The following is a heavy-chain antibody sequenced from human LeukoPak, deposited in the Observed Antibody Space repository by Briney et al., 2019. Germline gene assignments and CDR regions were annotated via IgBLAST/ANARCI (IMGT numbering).Heavy chain of an antibody. Sequence: GGSLRLSCAASGFTFSDYGVHWVRQAPGKGLEWVAFIRYNGDTIYYADSVKGRFTISRDNSKNTLYLQMNSLRAEDTAVYYCAKPPDYTSSWYYYGLDVWGQGTTVTVSS. J-gene: IGHJ6*02. CDR3: AKPPDYTSSWYYYGLDV. D-gene: IGHD6-13*01. V-gene: IGHV3-30*02. CDR1: GFTFSDYG. CDR2: IRYNGDTI.